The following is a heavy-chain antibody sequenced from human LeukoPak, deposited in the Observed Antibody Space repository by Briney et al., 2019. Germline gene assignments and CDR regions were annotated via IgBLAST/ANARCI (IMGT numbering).Heavy chain of an antibody. CDR2: INHSGST. CDR1: GGSFSGYY. Sequence: SETLSLTCAVYGGSFSGYYWSWIRQPPGKGLEWIGEINHSGSTNYNPSLKSRVTISVDTPKNQFSLKLSSVTAADTAVYYCAGVSDNSGSYLAYFDYWGQGTLVTVSS. D-gene: IGHD1-26*01. CDR3: AGVSDNSGSYLAYFDY. V-gene: IGHV4-34*01. J-gene: IGHJ4*02.